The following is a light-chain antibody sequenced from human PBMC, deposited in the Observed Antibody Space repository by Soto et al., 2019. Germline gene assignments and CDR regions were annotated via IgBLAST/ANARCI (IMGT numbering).Light chain of an antibody. CDR1: SSDVGGYNY. V-gene: IGLV2-11*01. CDR2: DII. CDR3: CSYAGSYTVV. J-gene: IGLJ2*01. Sequence: QSALTQPRSVSGSPGQSVTISCTGTSSDVGGYNYVSWYQQHPGKAPKLMIYDIIKRPSGVPDRFSGSKSGNTASLTISGLQVEDGADYYCCSYAGSYTVVFGGGTKLTVL.